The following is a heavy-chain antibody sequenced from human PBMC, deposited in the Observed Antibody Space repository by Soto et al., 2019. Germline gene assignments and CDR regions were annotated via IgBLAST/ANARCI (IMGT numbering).Heavy chain of an antibody. CDR2: IYYSGST. D-gene: IGHD5-18*01. CDR1: GGSISSYY. V-gene: IGHV4-59*01. CDR3: ARAEDTAMVSLWFDP. Sequence: KQSQTLSLTCTVSGGSISSYYWSWIRQPPGKGLEWIGYIYYSGSTNYNPSLKSRVTISVDTSKNQFSLKLSSVTAADTAVYYCARAEDTAMVSLWFDPWGQGTLVTVSS. J-gene: IGHJ5*02.